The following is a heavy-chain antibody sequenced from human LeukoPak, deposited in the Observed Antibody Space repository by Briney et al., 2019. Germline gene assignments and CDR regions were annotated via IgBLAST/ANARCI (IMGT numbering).Heavy chain of an antibody. CDR3: AREADHDFWSGSGMDV. V-gene: IGHV3-48*02. CDR1: GFTFSRYS. J-gene: IGHJ6*02. CDR2: VSGSSSTI. D-gene: IGHD3-3*01. Sequence: PGGSLRLSCAASGFTFSRYSINWVRQAPGKGLEWVSHVSGSSSTIWYADSVRGRFTISRDNAKNSLYLQMNRLRDEDTAVYYCAREADHDFWSGSGMDVWGQGTTVTVSS.